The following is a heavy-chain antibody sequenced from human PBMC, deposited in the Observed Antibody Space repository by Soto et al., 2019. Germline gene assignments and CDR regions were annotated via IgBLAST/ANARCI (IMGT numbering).Heavy chain of an antibody. CDR2: ISGSGGST. D-gene: IGHD6-6*01. CDR1: GFTFSTYA. J-gene: IGHJ4*02. Sequence: EVQLLESGGGLVQPGGSLRLSCAASGFTFSTYAMSWVRQAPGKGLEWVSAISGSGGSTYYADSVKGRFTISRDNSKNTLYLQMHSLRAEDMAVYYCAKNWDTTSSSSSHWGQGTLVTVSS. CDR3: AKNWDTTSSSSSH. V-gene: IGHV3-23*01.